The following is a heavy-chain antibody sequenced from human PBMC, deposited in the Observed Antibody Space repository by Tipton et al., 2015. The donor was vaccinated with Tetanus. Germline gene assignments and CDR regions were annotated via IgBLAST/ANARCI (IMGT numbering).Heavy chain of an antibody. Sequence: GLVKPSETLSLTCTVSGGSMSNNYWSWIRQPPGKGLEWIAYIFHSGSTNYSPSLKSRVAISVDTSKNQFSLKLSSVTAADTAVYYCARGAYSYDSSGYYYLLDPWGQGTLVTVSS. CDR3: ARGAYSYDSSGYYYLLDP. V-gene: IGHV4-59*01. CDR2: IFHSGST. CDR1: GGSMSNNY. D-gene: IGHD3-22*01. J-gene: IGHJ5*02.